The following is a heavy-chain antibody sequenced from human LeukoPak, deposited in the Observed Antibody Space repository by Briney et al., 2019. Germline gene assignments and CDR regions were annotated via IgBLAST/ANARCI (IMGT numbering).Heavy chain of an antibody. CDR3: AREVEQLVDY. D-gene: IGHD6-13*01. CDR1: GFTFSSYS. V-gene: IGHV3-21*01. Sequence: PGGSLRLSCAASGFTFSSYSMNWVRQAPGKGLEWVSSISSGSDYIFYADSVKGRFTISRDNAKNSLYLQMNSLRAEDTAVYYCAREVEQLVDYWGQGTLVTVSS. CDR2: ISSGSDYI. J-gene: IGHJ4*02.